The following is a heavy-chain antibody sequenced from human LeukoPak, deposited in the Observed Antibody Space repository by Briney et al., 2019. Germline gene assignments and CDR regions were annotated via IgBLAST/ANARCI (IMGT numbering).Heavy chain of an antibody. V-gene: IGHV3-11*03. J-gene: IGHJ4*02. CDR1: GFTFSDYY. CDR2: ISPSSSYT. Sequence: GGSLRLSCAASGFTFSDYYMSWIRQAPGKGLEWVSYISPSSSYTDYADSVKGRFTISRDNAKNSLYLQMNSLRAEDTAVYSCAKFSLMTASHYFDFWGQGTLVTVSS. CDR3: AKFSLMTASHYFDF. D-gene: IGHD2-21*02.